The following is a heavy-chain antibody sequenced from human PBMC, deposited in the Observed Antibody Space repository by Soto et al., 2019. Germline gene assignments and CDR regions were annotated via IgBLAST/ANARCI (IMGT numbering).Heavy chain of an antibody. Sequence: PSETLSLTCYVSGGSISTVGHYWTWIRQPPGKGLGWIGSIYHTGSTYYSKSLRSRLTMSVDTSKSQFSLRLSSVTAADTAVYYCARATGTLRSRNCDYWGQGSLVTVSS. CDR1: GGSISTVGHY. J-gene: IGHJ4*02. CDR2: IYHTGST. V-gene: IGHV4-31*03. CDR3: ARATGTLRSRNCDY. D-gene: IGHD1-1*01.